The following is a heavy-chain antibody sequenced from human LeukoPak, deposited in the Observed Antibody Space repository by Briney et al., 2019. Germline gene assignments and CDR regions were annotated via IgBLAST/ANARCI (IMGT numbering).Heavy chain of an antibody. CDR3: ATNRQIMILGVVIMPAFDI. CDR1: RYTLTQLS. D-gene: IGHD3-3*01. Sequence: GSSVKVSCKVSRYTLTQLSVHWVRQAPGKGLAWMGGFDVEDGEILYAQKFQGRVTMTENTSTDTAYMELSSLRSEDTAVYYCATNRQIMILGVVIMPAFDIWGQGTMVTVSS. V-gene: IGHV1-24*01. J-gene: IGHJ3*02. CDR2: FDVEDGEI.